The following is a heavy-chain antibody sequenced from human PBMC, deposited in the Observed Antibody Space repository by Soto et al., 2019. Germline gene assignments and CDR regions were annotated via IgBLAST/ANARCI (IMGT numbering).Heavy chain of an antibody. V-gene: IGHV4-34*01. J-gene: IGHJ4*02. D-gene: IGHD3-10*01. CDR1: GGSFSGYY. Sequence: QVQLQQWGAGLLKPSETLSLTCAVYGGSFSGYYWSWIRQPPGKGLEWIGEIKHSGSTNYNPSLKSRVTISVDTSNNQFSLKLSSVTAADTAVYYCARGRMTSYYGSASYWGYYFHYWGQGTLVTVSS. CDR2: IKHSGST. CDR3: ARGRMTSYYGSASYWGYYFHY.